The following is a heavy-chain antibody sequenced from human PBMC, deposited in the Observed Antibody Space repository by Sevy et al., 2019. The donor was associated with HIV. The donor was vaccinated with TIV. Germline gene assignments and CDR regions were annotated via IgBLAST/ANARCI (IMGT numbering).Heavy chain of an antibody. D-gene: IGHD5-12*01. CDR2: ISSTGNFE. V-gene: IGHV3-30*04. Sequence: GGSLRLSCSASGFRLNTYAMPWVRQAPGKGLEWVSVISSTGNFESYAASVKGRFTISKDNSKNTVSLQMNSLRPEDTAMYYCARDAGYTTKFHPLHWGQGTLVTVSS. CDR1: GFRLNTYA. J-gene: IGHJ4*02. CDR3: ARDAGYTTKFHPLH.